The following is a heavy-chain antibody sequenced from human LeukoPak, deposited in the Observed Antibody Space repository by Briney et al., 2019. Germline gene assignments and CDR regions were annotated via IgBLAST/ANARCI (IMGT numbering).Heavy chain of an antibody. Sequence: PSETLSLTCVVSGYSISSGYYWGWIRQPPGKGLEWIGSIYHSGSTYYNPSLKSRVTISLDTSKNHFSLELTSVTAADTAVYYCARHDGDCSNTSCLNWFDPWGQGTLATVSS. J-gene: IGHJ5*02. CDR2: IYHSGST. CDR3: ARHDGDCSNTSCLNWFDP. V-gene: IGHV4-38-2*01. D-gene: IGHD2-2*01. CDR1: GYSISSGYY.